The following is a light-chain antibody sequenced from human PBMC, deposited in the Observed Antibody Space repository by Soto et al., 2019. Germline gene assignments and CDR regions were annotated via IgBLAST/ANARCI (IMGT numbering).Light chain of an antibody. J-gene: IGKJ3*01. CDR1: QSVSSY. V-gene: IGKV3-11*01. Sequence: EIVLTQSPAPLSLSPGERATLSCRALQSVSSYLAWYQQKPGQAPRLLIYDASNRATGIQARFSGSGSGTGFALTSISLEPEDFAVYYCPQRSNWPLTCGAGTKVPIK. CDR3: PQRSNWPLT. CDR2: DAS.